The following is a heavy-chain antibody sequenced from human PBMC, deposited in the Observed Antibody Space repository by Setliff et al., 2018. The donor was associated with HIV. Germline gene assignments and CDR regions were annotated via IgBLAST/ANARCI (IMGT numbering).Heavy chain of an antibody. D-gene: IGHD3-9*01. V-gene: IGHV3-7*03. Sequence: GGSLRLSCAASGFTFSNSWMTWVRQAPGKGLEWVANIKKDGSDKFYADSVKGRFTISRDNAKNSLYLQMNSLRAEDTALYYCAREPYYDILTGYLDYWGQGALVTVSS. CDR1: GFTFSNSW. CDR2: IKKDGSDK. CDR3: AREPYYDILTGYLDY. J-gene: IGHJ4*02.